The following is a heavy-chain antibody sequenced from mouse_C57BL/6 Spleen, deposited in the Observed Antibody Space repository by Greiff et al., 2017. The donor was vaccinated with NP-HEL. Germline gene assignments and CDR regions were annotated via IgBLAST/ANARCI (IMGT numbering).Heavy chain of an antibody. Sequence: EVNVVESGGGLVQPGGSLKLSCAASGFTFSDYYMYWVRQTPEKRLEWVAYISNGGGSTYYPDTVKGRFTISRDNAKNTLYLQMSRLKSEDTAMYYCARRGFYGSSYHAMDYWGQGTSVTVSS. J-gene: IGHJ4*01. CDR3: ARRGFYGSSYHAMDY. CDR1: GFTFSDYY. D-gene: IGHD1-1*01. CDR2: ISNGGGST. V-gene: IGHV5-12*01.